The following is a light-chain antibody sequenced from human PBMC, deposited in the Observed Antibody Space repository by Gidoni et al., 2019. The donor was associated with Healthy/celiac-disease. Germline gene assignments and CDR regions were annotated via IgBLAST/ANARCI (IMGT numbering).Light chain of an antibody. V-gene: IGKV4-1*01. CDR2: GAS. CDR3: QQYYSTTYT. Sequence: DIVITPSPDSLSVSLGERATINCKSSQSVLYSSNNKNYLAWYQQKPGQPPKLLIYGASTREAGVPDRCRGSGSGTDFTLTSSSLQAEDVAVYYCQQYYSTTYTFGQGTKLEIK. J-gene: IGKJ2*01. CDR1: QSVLYSSNNKNY.